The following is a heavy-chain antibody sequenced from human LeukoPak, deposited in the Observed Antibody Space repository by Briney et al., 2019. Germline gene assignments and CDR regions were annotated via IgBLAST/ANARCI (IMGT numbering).Heavy chain of an antibody. CDR2: FDPEDGET. Sequence: ASVTVSCTVSGYTLTELSMHWVRQAPGKGLEWMGGFDPEDGETIYAQKFQGRVTMTEDTSTDTAYMELSSLRSEDTAVYYCATSRGRDGYNLLDVHFDYWGQGTLVTVSS. D-gene: IGHD5-24*01. V-gene: IGHV1-24*01. CDR3: ATSRGRDGYNLLDVHFDY. CDR1: GYTLTELS. J-gene: IGHJ4*02.